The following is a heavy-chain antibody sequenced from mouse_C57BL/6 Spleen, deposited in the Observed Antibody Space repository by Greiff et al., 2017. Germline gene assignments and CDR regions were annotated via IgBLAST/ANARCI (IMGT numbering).Heavy chain of an antibody. D-gene: IGHD1-1*01. CDR3: ARTITTVVEGGWFAY. J-gene: IGHJ3*01. V-gene: IGHV1-64*01. Sequence: QVQLQQPGAELVKPGASVKLSCKASGYTFTGYWMHWVKQRPGQGLEWIGLIHPNSGSTTYNEKFKSKATLTVDKSSSTAYMQLSSLTSEDSAVYYCARTITTVVEGGWFAYRGQGTRVTVSA. CDR1: GYTFTGYW. CDR2: IHPNSGST.